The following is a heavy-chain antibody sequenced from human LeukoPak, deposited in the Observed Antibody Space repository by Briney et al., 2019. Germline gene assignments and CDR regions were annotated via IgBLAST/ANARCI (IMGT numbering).Heavy chain of an antibody. V-gene: IGHV3-23*01. D-gene: IGHD3-22*01. CDR2: ISGSGGST. J-gene: IGHJ4*02. Sequence: GGSLRLSCLSSGFTFSSYGMHWVRQAPGKGLEWVSAISGSGGSTYYADSVKGRFTISRDNSKNTLYLQMNSLRAEDTAVYYCEKEYYYDSSGYFRYYFDYWGQGTLVTVSS. CDR3: EKEYYYDSSGYFRYYFDY. CDR1: GFTFSSYG.